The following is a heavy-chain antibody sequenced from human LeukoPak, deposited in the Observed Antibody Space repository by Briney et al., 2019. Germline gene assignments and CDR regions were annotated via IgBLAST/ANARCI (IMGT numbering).Heavy chain of an antibody. J-gene: IGHJ3*02. V-gene: IGHV3-30-3*01. CDR3: ARGREDYYDSSGYHAFDI. CDR1: GFTFSSYA. D-gene: IGHD3-22*01. Sequence: GGSLRLSCAASGFTFSSYAMHWVRQAPGKGLEWVAVISYDGSNKYYADSVKGRFTISRDNSKNTLYLQMNSLRAEDTAVYYCARGREDYYDSSGYHAFDIWGQGTMVTVSS. CDR2: ISYDGSNK.